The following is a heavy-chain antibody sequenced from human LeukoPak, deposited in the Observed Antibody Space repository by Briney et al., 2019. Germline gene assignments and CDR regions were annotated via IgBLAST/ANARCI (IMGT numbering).Heavy chain of an antibody. D-gene: IGHD3-22*01. V-gene: IGHV3-20*04. J-gene: IGHJ4*02. CDR1: GFTFDDYG. CDR3: ARAYERFFDY. CDR2: INWNGGST. Sequence: TGGSLRLSCAASGFTFDDYGMSWVRQAPGKGLEWVSGINWNGGSTGYADSVKGRLTISRDNAKNSLYLQMNSLRAEDTAVYYCARAYERFFDYWGQGTLVTVSS.